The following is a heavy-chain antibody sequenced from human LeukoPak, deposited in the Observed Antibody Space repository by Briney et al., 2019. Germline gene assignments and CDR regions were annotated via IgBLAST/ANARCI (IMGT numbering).Heavy chain of an antibody. V-gene: IGHV4-30-2*01. Sequence: PSQTLSLTCTVSGGSISSGGYYWSWIRQPPGKGLEWIGYIYHSGSTYYNPSLKSRVTISVDTSKNQFSLKLNSVTAADTAVYYCARESGGDSPDYWGQGTLVTVSS. CDR3: ARESGGDSPDY. CDR1: GGSISSGGYY. CDR2: IYHSGST. D-gene: IGHD2-21*02. J-gene: IGHJ4*02.